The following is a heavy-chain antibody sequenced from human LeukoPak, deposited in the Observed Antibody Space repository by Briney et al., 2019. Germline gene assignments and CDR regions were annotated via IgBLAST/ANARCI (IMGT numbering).Heavy chain of an antibody. CDR2: INPNSGGT. Sequence: GASVKVSCKASGYTFTGYYMHWVQQAPGQGLEWMGWINPNSGGTNYAQKFQGRVTMTRDTSISTAYMELSRLRSDDTAVYYCARDLGDIVVVPAALTPYGMDVWGQGTTVTVSS. D-gene: IGHD2-2*01. CDR1: GYTFTGYY. CDR3: ARDLGDIVVVPAALTPYGMDV. J-gene: IGHJ6*02. V-gene: IGHV1-2*02.